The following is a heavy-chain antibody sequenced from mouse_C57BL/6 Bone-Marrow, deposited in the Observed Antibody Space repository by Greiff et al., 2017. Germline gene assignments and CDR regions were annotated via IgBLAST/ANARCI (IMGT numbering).Heavy chain of an antibody. D-gene: IGHD2-5*01. Sequence: DVQLQESGPGLVKPSQSLSLTCSVTGYSITSGYYWNWIRQFPGNKLEWMGYISYDGSNNYNPSLKNRISITRDTSKNQFFLKLNSVTTEDTATYYGARDGYYSNYGFAYWGQGTLVTVSA. CDR1: GYSITSGYY. J-gene: IGHJ3*01. CDR3: ARDGYYSNYGFAY. V-gene: IGHV3-6*01. CDR2: ISYDGSN.